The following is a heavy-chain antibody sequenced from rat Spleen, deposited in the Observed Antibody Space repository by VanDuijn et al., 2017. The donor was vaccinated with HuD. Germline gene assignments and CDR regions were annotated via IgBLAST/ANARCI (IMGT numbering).Heavy chain of an antibody. V-gene: IGHV5-25*01. CDR3: ARPLGGGYSEGYFDY. J-gene: IGHJ2*01. CDR1: GFTFSNYY. D-gene: IGHD1-11*01. CDR2: ISTGGGNT. Sequence: EVQLVESGGGLVQPGRSMKLSCAASGFTFSNYYMAWVRQAPTKGLEWVASISTGGGNTYYRDSVKGRFTISRDNAKSTLYLQMDSLRSEDTATYYCARPLGGGYSEGYFDYWGQGVMVTVSS.